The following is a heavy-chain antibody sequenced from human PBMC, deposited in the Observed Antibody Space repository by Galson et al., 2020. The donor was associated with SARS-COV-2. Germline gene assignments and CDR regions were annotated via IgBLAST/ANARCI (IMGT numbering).Heavy chain of an antibody. V-gene: IGHV3-30*18. D-gene: IGHD3-10*01. CDR1: GFTFSSYG. CDR2: ISYDGSNK. J-gene: IGHJ4*02. Sequence: GGSLRLSCAASGFTFSSYGIHWVRQAPGKGLEWVAVISYDGSNKYYADSVKGRFTISRDNSKNTLYLQMNSLRAEDTAVYYCAKDEYYYGSGTPTFFDYWGQGTLVTVSS. CDR3: AKDEYYYGSGTPTFFDY.